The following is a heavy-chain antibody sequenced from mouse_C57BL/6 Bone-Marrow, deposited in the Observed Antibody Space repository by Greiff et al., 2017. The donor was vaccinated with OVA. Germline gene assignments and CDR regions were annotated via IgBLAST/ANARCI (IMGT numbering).Heavy chain of an antibody. D-gene: IGHD2-4*01. CDR3: ARDDYVGAWFAY. Sequence: QVQLQQPGAELVMPGASVKLSCKASGYTFTSYWMHWVKQRPGQGLEWIGEIDPSDSYTNYNQKFKGKSTLTVDKSSSTAYMQLSSLTSEDSAVYYGARDDYVGAWFAYWGQGTLVTVSA. J-gene: IGHJ3*01. V-gene: IGHV1-69*01. CDR1: GYTFTSYW. CDR2: IDPSDSYT.